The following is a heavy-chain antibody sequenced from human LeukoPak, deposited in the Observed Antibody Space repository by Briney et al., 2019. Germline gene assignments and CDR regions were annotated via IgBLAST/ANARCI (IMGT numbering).Heavy chain of an antibody. CDR1: GGSISSYY. D-gene: IGHD4-17*01. Sequence: KASETLSLTCTVSGGSISSYYWSWVRQPPGEGLEWIGYIYYSGSTKYNPSLESRVTMSVDTSKTQFSLKLSSVTAADTAVYYCARTYGDDAFDIWGQGTMVTVSS. J-gene: IGHJ3*02. CDR3: ARTYGDDAFDI. CDR2: IYYSGST. V-gene: IGHV4-59*01.